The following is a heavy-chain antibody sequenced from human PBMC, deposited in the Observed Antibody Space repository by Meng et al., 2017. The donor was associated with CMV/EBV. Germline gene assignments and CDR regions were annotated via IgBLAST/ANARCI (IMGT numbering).Heavy chain of an antibody. D-gene: IGHD2-2*01. CDR3: ARNSGGQDIVVVPAAIDLDY. CDR2: ISAYNGNT. Sequence: ASVKVSCKASGYTFTSYVISWVRQAPGQGLEWMGWISAYNGNTNYAQKLQGRVTMTTDTSTSTAYMELRSLRSDDTAVYYCARNSGGQDIVVVPAAIDLDYWGQGTTVTVSS. V-gene: IGHV1-18*01. CDR1: GYTFTSYV. J-gene: IGHJ4*03.